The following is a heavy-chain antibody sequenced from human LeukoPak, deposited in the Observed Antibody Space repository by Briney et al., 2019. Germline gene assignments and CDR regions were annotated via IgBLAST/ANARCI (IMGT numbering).Heavy chain of an antibody. CDR3: ARSAAYDTLRGGRGPVDY. Sequence: RASVKVSCKASGYTFTSYDINWVRQATGQGLEWMGWMNPNSGNTGYAQKFQGRVTMTRNTSISTAYMELSSLRSDDTAVYYRARSAAYDTLRGGRGPVDYWGQGTLVTVSS. CDR1: GYTFTSYD. V-gene: IGHV1-8*01. D-gene: IGHD2-21*01. J-gene: IGHJ4*02. CDR2: MNPNSGNT.